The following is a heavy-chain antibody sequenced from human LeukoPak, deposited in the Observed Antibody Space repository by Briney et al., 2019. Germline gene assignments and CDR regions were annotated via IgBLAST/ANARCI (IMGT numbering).Heavy chain of an antibody. D-gene: IGHD3-22*01. CDR3: ARDFYDTSTYYYVDAFDI. J-gene: IGHJ3*02. Sequence: SETLSFTCTVSGDSSGGYSWNWIRQPPGNGLEWSVYIYYRRNTNYNPSIKSRVTISVDTSKNQFSLKLSSVTAADTAVYYCARDFYDTSTYYYVDAFDIWGQGTMVTVSS. V-gene: IGHV4-59*01. CDR2: IYYRRNT. CDR1: GDSSGGYS.